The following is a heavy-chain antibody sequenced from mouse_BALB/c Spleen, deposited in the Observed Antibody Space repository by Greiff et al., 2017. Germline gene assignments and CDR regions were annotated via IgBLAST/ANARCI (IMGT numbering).Heavy chain of an antibody. D-gene: IGHD1-3*01. CDR2: ISSGSSTI. Sequence: EVKVVESGGGLVQPGGSRKLSCAASGFTFSIFGMHWVRQAPEKGLEWVAYISSGSSTIYYADTVKGRFTISRDNPKNTLFLQMTSLRSEDTAMYYCARSVASTFDYWGQGTTLTVSS. CDR3: ARSVASTFDY. CDR1: GFTFSIFG. V-gene: IGHV5-17*02. J-gene: IGHJ2*01.